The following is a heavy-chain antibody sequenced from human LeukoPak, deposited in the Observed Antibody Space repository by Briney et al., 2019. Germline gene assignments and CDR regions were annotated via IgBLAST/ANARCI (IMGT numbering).Heavy chain of an antibody. CDR3: ARAGKQWLPIYYFDY. Sequence: GGSLRLSCAASEFTFSGYAMSWVRQAPGKGLEWVSTISGSGSTTWYADSVKGRFTISRDNSKNTLYLQMNSLRAEDTAVYYCARAGKQWLPIYYFDYWGQGTLVTVSS. CDR2: ISGSGSTT. V-gene: IGHV3-23*01. D-gene: IGHD6-19*01. CDR1: EFTFSGYA. J-gene: IGHJ4*02.